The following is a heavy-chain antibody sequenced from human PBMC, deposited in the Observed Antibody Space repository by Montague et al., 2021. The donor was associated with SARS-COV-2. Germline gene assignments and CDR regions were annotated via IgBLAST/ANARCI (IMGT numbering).Heavy chain of an antibody. Sequence: SETLSPTCAVFDGFFSNFYWCWIRQPPGKGLEWIGEINHSGTTYXNPSLKSGVTISVDTSRNQFSLKLNSVTAADAAVYYCASGDDNGSGYLDVWGKGTTVTVSS. CDR1: DGFFSNFY. J-gene: IGHJ6*03. CDR2: INHSGTT. CDR3: ASGDDNGSGYLDV. D-gene: IGHD1-26*01. V-gene: IGHV4-34*01.